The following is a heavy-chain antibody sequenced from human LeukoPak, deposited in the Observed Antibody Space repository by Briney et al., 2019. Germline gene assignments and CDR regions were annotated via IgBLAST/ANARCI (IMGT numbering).Heavy chain of an antibody. CDR1: GFTFSYYA. Sequence: NPGGSLRRSCAASGFTFSYYAMNWVRQAPGKGLEWVSSISTRSTYIYYADSLKGRFTISRDNAKNSLYLQMNSLRAEDTAVYYCAELGITMIGGVWGKGTTVTISS. V-gene: IGHV3-21*01. J-gene: IGHJ6*04. CDR3: AELGITMIGGV. D-gene: IGHD3-10*02. CDR2: ISTRSTYI.